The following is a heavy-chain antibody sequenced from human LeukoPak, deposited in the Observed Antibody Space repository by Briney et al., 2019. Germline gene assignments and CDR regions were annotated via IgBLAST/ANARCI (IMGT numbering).Heavy chain of an antibody. Sequence: GGSLRLSCAASGFTFSSYGMHWVRQAPGKGLEWVAVISYDGSNKYYADSVKGRFTISRDNSENTLYLQMNSLRAEDTAVYYCAKDLAEGIAVAGWYFDLWGRGTLVTVSS. CDR2: ISYDGSNK. D-gene: IGHD6-19*01. CDR3: AKDLAEGIAVAGWYFDL. V-gene: IGHV3-30*18. CDR1: GFTFSSYG. J-gene: IGHJ2*01.